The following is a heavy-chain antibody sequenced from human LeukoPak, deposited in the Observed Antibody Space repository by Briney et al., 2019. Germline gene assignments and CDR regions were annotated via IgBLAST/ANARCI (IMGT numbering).Heavy chain of an antibody. Sequence: SETLSLTCAVYGGSFSGYYWSWIRQPPGKGLEWVGEINHSGSTNYNPCLKSRVNISVDTSKNQFSLKLSSVTAADTAVYYCARGGVTAAGTGRDYWGRGTLVSVSS. CDR3: ARGGVTAAGTGRDY. CDR2: INHSGST. D-gene: IGHD6-13*01. CDR1: GGSFSGYY. J-gene: IGHJ4*02. V-gene: IGHV4-34*01.